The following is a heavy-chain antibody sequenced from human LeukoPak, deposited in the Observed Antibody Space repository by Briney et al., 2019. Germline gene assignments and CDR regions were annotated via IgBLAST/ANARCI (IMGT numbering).Heavy chain of an antibody. CDR3: ARARAAGYFDY. J-gene: IGHJ4*02. V-gene: IGHV4-59*01. D-gene: IGHD6-13*01. Sequence: SETLSLTCTVSGGSISSYYWSWIRQPPGKGLEWIGYIYYSGSTNYNPSLKSRVTISVDTSKNQFSRKLSSVTAADTAVYYCARARAAGYFDYWGQGTLVTVSS. CDR2: IYYSGST. CDR1: GGSISSYY.